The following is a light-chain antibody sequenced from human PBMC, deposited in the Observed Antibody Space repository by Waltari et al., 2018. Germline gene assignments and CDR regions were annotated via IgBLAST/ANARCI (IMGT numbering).Light chain of an antibody. J-gene: IGLJ3*02. CDR1: NLGANY. CDR3: QAWDSTTRV. CDR2: QDN. Sequence: SYELTQPPSVSMSPGQTASITCSGDNLGANYACWYQQKPGQSPVLVIYQDNKRPSGIPERFSGSNSGNTATLTISGTQALDEADYYCQAWDSTTRVFGGGTKLTVI. V-gene: IGLV3-1*01.